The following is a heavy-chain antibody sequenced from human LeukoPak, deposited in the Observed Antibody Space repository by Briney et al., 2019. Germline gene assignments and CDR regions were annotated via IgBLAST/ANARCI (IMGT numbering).Heavy chain of an antibody. D-gene: IGHD7-27*01. CDR3: ARGATGEGFDY. CDR2: TYYRSKWFD. J-gene: IGHJ4*02. V-gene: IGHV6-1*01. Sequence: SQTLSLTCAISGDSVSSNSAAWHWLRQSPSRGLEWLGRTYYRSKWFDDYAVSVKSRITINPDTSKNQFSLQLNSVTPEDTAVYYCARGATGEGFDYWGQGTLVTVSS. CDR1: GDSVSSNSAA.